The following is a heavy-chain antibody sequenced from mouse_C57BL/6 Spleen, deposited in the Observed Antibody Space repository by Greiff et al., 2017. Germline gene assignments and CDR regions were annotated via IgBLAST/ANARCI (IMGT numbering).Heavy chain of an antibody. CDR2: ISSGGSYT. CDR1: GFTFSSYG. J-gene: IGHJ4*01. CDR3: ARHGLGNAMDD. D-gene: IGHD2-2*01. V-gene: IGHV5-6*02. Sequence: DVMLVESGGDLVKPGGSLKLSCAASGFTFSSYGMSWVRQTPDKRLEWVATISSGGSYTYYPDSVKGRFTISRDNTKNTLYLQMSSLKSEDTAMYYCARHGLGNAMDDWGQGTSVTVSS.